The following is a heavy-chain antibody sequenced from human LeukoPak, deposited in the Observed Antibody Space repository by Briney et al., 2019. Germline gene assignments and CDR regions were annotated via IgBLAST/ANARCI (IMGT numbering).Heavy chain of an antibody. CDR3: ALNPRGYCSGGSCYIGY. CDR2: IYPSDSNT. V-gene: IGHV5-51*01. D-gene: IGHD2-15*01. J-gene: IGHJ4*02. CDR1: GYSFANYW. Sequence: GESLKISCKGSGYSFANYWIGWVRQMPGKGLEWMGIIYPSDSNTRYNPSFQGQVTISADESISTAYLQWSSLKASDTAMYYCALNPRGYCSGGSCYIGYWGQGTLVTVSS.